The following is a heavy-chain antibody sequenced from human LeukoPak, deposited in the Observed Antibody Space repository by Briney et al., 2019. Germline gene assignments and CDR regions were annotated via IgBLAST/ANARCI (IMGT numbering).Heavy chain of an antibody. D-gene: IGHD6-19*01. V-gene: IGHV1-2*04. J-gene: IGHJ4*02. CDR1: GYTFTGYY. CDR2: INPNSGGT. Sequence: ASVKVSCKASGYTFTGYYMHWGRQAPGQGLEWMGWINPNSGGTNYAQKFQGWVTMTRDTSISTAYMELSRLRSDDTAVYYCARALRSSGSPGADYWGQGALVTVSS. CDR3: ARALRSSGSPGADY.